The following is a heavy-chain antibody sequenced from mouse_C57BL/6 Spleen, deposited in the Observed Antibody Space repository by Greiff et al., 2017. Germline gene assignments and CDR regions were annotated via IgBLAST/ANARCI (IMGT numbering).Heavy chain of an antibody. CDR3: KGYGSSPWYFDV. Sequence: EVKVEESGGGLVQPGGSMKLSCAASGFTFSDAWMDWVRQSPEKGLEWVAEIRNKANNHATYYAESVKGRFTISRDDSKSSVYLQMNSIRAEYAGIYYGKGYGSSPWYFDVWGTGTTVTVSS. CDR1: GFTFSDAW. D-gene: IGHD1-1*01. CDR2: IRNKANNHAT. V-gene: IGHV6-6*01. J-gene: IGHJ1*03.